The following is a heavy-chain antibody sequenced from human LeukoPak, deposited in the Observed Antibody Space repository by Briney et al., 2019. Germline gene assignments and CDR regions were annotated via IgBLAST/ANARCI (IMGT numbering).Heavy chain of an antibody. V-gene: IGHV3-48*02. J-gene: IGHJ4*02. D-gene: IGHD3-3*01. CDR2: ISSSSSTI. CDR3: ADLEGWRGY. Sequence: PGGSLRLSCAASGFIFSSHHMNWVRHAPGKGLEWVSYISSSSSTIHYADSVKGRFTISRDNAKNSLYLQMNSLRDEDTAVHYCADLEGWRGYWGQGTLVTVSS. CDR1: GFIFSSHH.